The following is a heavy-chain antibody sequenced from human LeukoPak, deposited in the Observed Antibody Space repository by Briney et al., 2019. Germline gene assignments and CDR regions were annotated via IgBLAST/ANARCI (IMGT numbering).Heavy chain of an antibody. CDR2: ISWNSGSI. J-gene: IGHJ3*02. CDR1: GFTFDDYA. Sequence: GRSLRLSCADSGFTFDDYAMHWVRQAPGKGLEWVSGISWNSGSIGYADSVKGRFTISRDNAKNSLYLQMNSLRAEDTALYYCAKDDAFDIWGQGTMVTVSS. CDR3: AKDDAFDI. V-gene: IGHV3-9*01.